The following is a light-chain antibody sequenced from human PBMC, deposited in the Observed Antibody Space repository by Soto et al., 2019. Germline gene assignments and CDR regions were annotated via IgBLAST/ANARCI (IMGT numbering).Light chain of an antibody. CDR1: QSVSNSA. V-gene: IGKV3-20*01. CDR2: GAS. J-gene: IGKJ2*01. CDR3: QLYGSSPMYT. Sequence: EIVLTQSPATLSLSPGERATLSCRASQSVSNSALAWYLQKHGQAPRLLIYGASSRATGIPDRFSGGGSGTDFSLTISRLEPEDFAVYFCQLYGSSPMYTFGQGTRLEI.